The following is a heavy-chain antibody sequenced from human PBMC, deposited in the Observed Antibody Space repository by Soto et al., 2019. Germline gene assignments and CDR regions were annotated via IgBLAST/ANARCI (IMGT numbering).Heavy chain of an antibody. J-gene: IGHJ4*02. CDR3: ARAEYSSSWYDYFDY. V-gene: IGHV1-69*01. Sequence: QVQLVQSGAEVKKPGSSVKISCKASGGTFSSYAISWVRQAPGQGLEWMGGIIPIFGTANYAQKFQGRVTITADESTSTAYMELSSLRSEDTAVYYCARAEYSSSWYDYFDYWGQGTLVTVSS. CDR2: IIPIFGTA. CDR1: GGTFSSYA. D-gene: IGHD6-13*01.